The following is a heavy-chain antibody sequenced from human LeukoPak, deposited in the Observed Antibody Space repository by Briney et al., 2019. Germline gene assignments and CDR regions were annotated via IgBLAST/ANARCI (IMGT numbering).Heavy chain of an antibody. J-gene: IGHJ4*02. D-gene: IGHD6-13*01. CDR1: GYTFTGYY. Sequence: ASVTVSCKTSGYTFTGYYIHWVRQAPGQGLEWMGWINPNSGGTNYAQKFQGRVTMTRDTSISTAYVELSRLRSDDTAVYYCAREGNSWQIFDYWGQGTLVTVSS. V-gene: IGHV1-2*02. CDR2: INPNSGGT. CDR3: AREGNSWQIFDY.